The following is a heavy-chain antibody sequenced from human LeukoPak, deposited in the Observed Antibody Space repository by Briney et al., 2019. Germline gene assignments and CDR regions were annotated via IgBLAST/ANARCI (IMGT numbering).Heavy chain of an antibody. J-gene: IGHJ5*02. CDR1: GGSFSGYY. V-gene: IGHV4-34*01. CDR3: ARGYGVYVS. D-gene: IGHD4-17*01. CDR2: INHSGST. Sequence: PSETLSLTCAVYGGSFSGYYWSWIRQPPGKGLEWIGEINHSGSTNYNPSLKSRVTISVDTSKNQFSLKLSSVTAADTAVYYCARGYGVYVSWCQGTLVTVSS.